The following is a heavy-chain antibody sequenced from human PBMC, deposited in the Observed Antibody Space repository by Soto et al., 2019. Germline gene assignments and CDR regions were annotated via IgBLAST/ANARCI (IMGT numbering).Heavy chain of an antibody. J-gene: IGHJ4*02. CDR3: ASSYGTSGYGDY. D-gene: IGHD6-13*01. V-gene: IGHV1-69*01. Sequence: QVQLVQSGAEVKKPGSSVKVSCKASGGTFNNYALTWVRQAPGQGLEWMGGIIPRLGTPNYAQRFQGRVTITADESTSTAYMELSSLRSEDTALYYCASSYGTSGYGDYWGQGTLVTVSS. CDR1: GGTFNNYA. CDR2: IIPRLGTP.